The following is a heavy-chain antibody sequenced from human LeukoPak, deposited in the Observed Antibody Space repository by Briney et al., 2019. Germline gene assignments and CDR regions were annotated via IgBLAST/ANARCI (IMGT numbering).Heavy chain of an antibody. Sequence: ASVKVSCKASGGTFSSYAISWVRQAPGQGLEWMGGIIPIFGTANYAQKFQGRVTITADESTSTAYMELSSLRSEDTAVYYCACAGYRRRWLYHGMDVWQRDHGHRLL. J-gene: IGHJ6*04. CDR3: ACAGYRRRWLYHGMDV. D-gene: IGHD6-13*01. V-gene: IGHV1-69*01. CDR2: IIPIFGTA. CDR1: GGTFSSYA.